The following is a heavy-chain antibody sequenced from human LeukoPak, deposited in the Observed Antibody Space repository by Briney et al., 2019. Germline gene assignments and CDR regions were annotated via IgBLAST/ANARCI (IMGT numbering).Heavy chain of an antibody. CDR3: TRDLGTYTSYGSIFFDY. Sequence: ASVKVSCRASGYTFTDFGISWVRQAPGQGLEWMGWSSAYNGDTKYAQKFQGRVTMTTDTSTSTAYMELRSLRSDDTAVFYCTRDLGTYTSYGSIFFDYWGQGTLVTVSS. D-gene: IGHD3-10*01. CDR1: GYTFTDFG. CDR2: SSAYNGDT. V-gene: IGHV1-18*01. J-gene: IGHJ4*02.